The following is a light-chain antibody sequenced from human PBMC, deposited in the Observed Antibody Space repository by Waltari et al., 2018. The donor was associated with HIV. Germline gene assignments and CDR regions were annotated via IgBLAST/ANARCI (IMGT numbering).Light chain of an antibody. CDR3: QSADSTGSYPDV. Sequence: SYELTPPPSVSVSPGQTARITCSGDAFPKQYAYWYQQKPGQAPLLVIYKDNERPSGIPERFSGSSSGTTVTLTISGVHTEDEADYYCQSADSTGSYPDVFGTGTKVTVL. V-gene: IGLV3-25*03. CDR2: KDN. CDR1: AFPKQY. J-gene: IGLJ1*01.